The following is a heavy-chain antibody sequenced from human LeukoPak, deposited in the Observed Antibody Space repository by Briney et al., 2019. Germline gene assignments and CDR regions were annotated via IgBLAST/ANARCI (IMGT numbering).Heavy chain of an antibody. D-gene: IGHD6-13*01. V-gene: IGHV1-2*02. CDR3: ARDPEGIAAAGLDY. Sequence: ASVKVSCNASGYTFTGYYMHWVRQAPGQGLEWMGSINPNSGGTNYAQKFQGRVTMTRDTSISTAYMELSRLRSDDTAVYYCARDPEGIAAAGLDYWGQGTLVTVSS. CDR1: GYTFTGYY. J-gene: IGHJ4*02. CDR2: INPNSGGT.